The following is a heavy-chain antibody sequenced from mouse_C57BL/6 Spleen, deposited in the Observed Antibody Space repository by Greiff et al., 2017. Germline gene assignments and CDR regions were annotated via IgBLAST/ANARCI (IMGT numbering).Heavy chain of an antibody. CDR2: IYPSDSET. V-gene: IGHV1-61*01. J-gene: IGHJ2*01. D-gene: IGHD1-1*01. Sequence: QVQLQQPGAELVRPGSSVKLSCKASGYTLTSYWMDWVKQRPGQGLEWIGNIYPSDSETHYNQKFKDKATLTVDKSSSTAYMQLSSLTSEDSAVYYCARNYGSFDYWGQGTTLTVSS. CDR3: ARNYGSFDY. CDR1: GYTLTSYW.